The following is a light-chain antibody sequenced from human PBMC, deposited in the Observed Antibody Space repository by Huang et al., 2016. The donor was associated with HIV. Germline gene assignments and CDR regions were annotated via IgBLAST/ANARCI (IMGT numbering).Light chain of an antibody. Sequence: DIQLTQSPSSLSASVGDRVNITCRASQNINSVLNWYKQTPGKAPNLLIYSASSLQSGVPSRFSGSGSGTDFTLTISGLQPVDLGTYYCQQSYNTSWTFGQGTTVEIK. CDR1: QNINSV. CDR3: QQSYNTSWT. J-gene: IGKJ1*01. CDR2: SAS. V-gene: IGKV1-39*01.